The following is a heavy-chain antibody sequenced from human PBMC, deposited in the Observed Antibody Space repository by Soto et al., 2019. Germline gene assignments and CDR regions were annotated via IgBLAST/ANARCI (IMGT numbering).Heavy chain of an antibody. CDR2: IIPISETT. V-gene: IGHV1-69*01. D-gene: IGHD2-2*01. CDR3: ARSQGSSTSLEIYYYYYYGMDV. CDR1: GGTFSSYA. Sequence: QVQLVQSGAEVKKPGSSVKVSCKASGGTFSSYAISWVRQAPGQGLEWMGGIIPISETTNYAQKFQGRGTITAAESKSTAYMELSSLRSADTAVYYCARSQGSSTSLEIYYYYYYGMDVWGQGTTVTVSS. J-gene: IGHJ6*02.